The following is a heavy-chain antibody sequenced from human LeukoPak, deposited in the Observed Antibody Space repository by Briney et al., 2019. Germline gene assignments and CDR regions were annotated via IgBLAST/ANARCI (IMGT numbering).Heavy chain of an antibody. D-gene: IGHD3-10*01. CDR2: ISNNGCTT. J-gene: IGHJ2*01. V-gene: IGHV3-64D*08. CDR1: GFTFSTYA. CDR3: VKATVGGVREVRGGWYFDL. Sequence: GGSLRLSCSASGFTFSTYALHWVRQTPGTGLKFVSAISNNGCTTYYAHCVEGRFTISRDNSKNPLYLQMTGLGPEDTAVYYCVKATVGGVREVRGGWYFDLWGRGTLVT.